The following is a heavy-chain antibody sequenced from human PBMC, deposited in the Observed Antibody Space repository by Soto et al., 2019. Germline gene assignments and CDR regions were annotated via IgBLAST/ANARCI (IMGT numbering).Heavy chain of an antibody. CDR1: GYTFSSHD. V-gene: IGHV1-8*01. Sequence: QVQLVQSGAEVKRPGASVKVSCKASGYTFSSHDIIWVRQPAVQGLEWMGCMNPLKGLSKTTYLPNFCARVVMTRDTFLSTAYLELSGLSSDDTAVYFCARGATADYDFWANPRGDWLDLWGQGTLLTVSS. J-gene: IGHJ5*02. CDR2: MNPLKGLSKT. D-gene: IGHD3-3*01. CDR3: ARGATADYDFWANPRGDWLDL.